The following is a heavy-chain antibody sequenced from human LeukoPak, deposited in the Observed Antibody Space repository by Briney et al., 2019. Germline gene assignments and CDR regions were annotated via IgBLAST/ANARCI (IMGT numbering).Heavy chain of an antibody. CDR3: AREIGDRSGVFDI. D-gene: IGHD3-10*01. CDR1: GFTFSSYA. J-gene: IGHJ3*02. Sequence: TGGSLRLSCAASGFTFSSYAMHWVRQAPGKGLEYVSAISSNGGSTYYANSVKGRFTISRDNSKNTLYLQMGSLRAEDMAVYYCAREIGDRSGVFDIWGQGTMVTVSS. CDR2: ISSNGGST. V-gene: IGHV3-64*01.